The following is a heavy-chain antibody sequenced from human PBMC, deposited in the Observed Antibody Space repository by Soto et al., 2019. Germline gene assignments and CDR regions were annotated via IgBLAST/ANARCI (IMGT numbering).Heavy chain of an antibody. V-gene: IGHV3-33*01. CDR1: GFTFSSYG. D-gene: IGHD6-13*01. Sequence: QVQLVESGGGVVQPGRSLRLSCAASGFTFSSYGMHWVRQAPGKGLEWVAVIWYDGSNKYYADSVKGRFTMSRDNSKNTVYLQMNSLRAEDTAVYYCARAGIAGKGLEGAAYWGQGTLVTVSS. CDR3: ARAGIAGKGLEGAAY. J-gene: IGHJ4*02. CDR2: IWYDGSNK.